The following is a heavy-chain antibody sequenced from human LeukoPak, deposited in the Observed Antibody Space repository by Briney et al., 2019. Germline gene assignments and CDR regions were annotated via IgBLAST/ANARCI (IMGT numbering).Heavy chain of an antibody. CDR1: GGSFSGYY. D-gene: IGHD3-9*01. Sequence: PSETLSLTCAVYGGSFSGYYWSCIRQPPGKGLEWIGEINHSGSTNYNPSLKSRVTISVDTSKNQFSLKLSSVTAADTAVYYCASRYYDILTGYLYTDYWGQGTLVTVSS. V-gene: IGHV4-34*01. CDR2: INHSGST. CDR3: ASRYYDILTGYLYTDY. J-gene: IGHJ4*02.